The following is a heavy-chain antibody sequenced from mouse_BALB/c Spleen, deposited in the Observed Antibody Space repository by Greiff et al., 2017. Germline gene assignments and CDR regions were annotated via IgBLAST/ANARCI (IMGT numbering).Heavy chain of an antibody. CDR2: IDPANGNT. CDR1: GFNIKDTY. Sequence: EVQGVESGAELVKPGASVKLSCTASGFNIKDTYMHWVKQRPEQGLEWIGRIDPANGNTKYDPKFQGKATITADTSSNTAYLQLSSLTSEDTAVYYCARGGPYYAMDYWGQGTSVTVSS. V-gene: IGHV14-3*02. J-gene: IGHJ4*01. CDR3: ARGGPYYAMDY.